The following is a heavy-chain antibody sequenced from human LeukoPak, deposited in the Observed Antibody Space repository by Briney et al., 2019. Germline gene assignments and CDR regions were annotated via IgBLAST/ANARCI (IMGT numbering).Heavy chain of an antibody. J-gene: IGHJ4*02. D-gene: IGHD5-12*01. Sequence: GGSLRLSCAASGFTFSSYAMSWVRQAPGKGLEWVSDVSYSGGSTYYADSVKGRFTISRDNSKNTLYLQMNSLRAEDTAVYYCAKARGYDQYYFDFWGQGTLVTVSS. CDR3: AKARGYDQYYFDF. V-gene: IGHV3-23*01. CDR1: GFTFSSYA. CDR2: VSYSGGST.